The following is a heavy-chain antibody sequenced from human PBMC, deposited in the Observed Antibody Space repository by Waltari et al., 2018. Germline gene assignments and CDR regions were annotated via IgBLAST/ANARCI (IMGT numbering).Heavy chain of an antibody. J-gene: IGHJ4*02. Sequence: EVQLVESGGGLIQPGGSLRLSCAASGFTFSTYWMHWVRQFPGKGVVVVQSIENHVSRTDYADSVKGRFTISRDNAKNTLYLQMNSLRVEDTALYYCARDLGGSGSDWGQGTLVTVSS. CDR1: GFTFSTYW. CDR3: ARDLGGSGSD. V-gene: IGHV3-74*01. CDR2: IENHVSRT. D-gene: IGHD1-26*01.